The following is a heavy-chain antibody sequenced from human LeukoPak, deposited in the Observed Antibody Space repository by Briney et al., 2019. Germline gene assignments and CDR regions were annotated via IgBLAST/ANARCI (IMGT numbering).Heavy chain of an antibody. Sequence: PGRSLRLSCAASGFTFRSYAIHWVRQAPGKGLEWVAVYGNNNYYTDSVKGRFTISRDNSKNTVYLQMNSLRAEDTAMYFCAREAYSAYDVGFEDWGQGTLVTVSS. V-gene: IGHV3-30-3*01. CDR2: YGNNN. J-gene: IGHJ4*02. CDR3: AREAYSAYDVGFED. CDR1: GFTFRSYA. D-gene: IGHD5-12*01.